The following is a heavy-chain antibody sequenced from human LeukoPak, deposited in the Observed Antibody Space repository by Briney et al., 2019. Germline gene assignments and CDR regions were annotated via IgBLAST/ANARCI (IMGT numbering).Heavy chain of an antibody. Sequence: ARSLRLSCASFGISCGSYGVHWGRQATGKGMEWVAVIWYDGSNKYYADSVKGRFTISRDNSKNTLYLQMNSLRAEDTAVYYRAREQLVSPYFDYWGQGTLVTVSS. CDR2: IWYDGSNK. V-gene: IGHV3-33*01. CDR3: AREQLVSPYFDY. D-gene: IGHD6-13*01. CDR1: GISCGSYG. J-gene: IGHJ4*02.